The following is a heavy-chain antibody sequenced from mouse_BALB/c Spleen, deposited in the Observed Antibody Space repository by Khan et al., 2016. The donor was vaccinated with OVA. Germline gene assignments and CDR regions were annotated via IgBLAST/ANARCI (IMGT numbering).Heavy chain of an antibody. J-gene: IGHJ3*01. CDR2: INPSNGYT. D-gene: IGHD2-14*01. V-gene: IGHV1-4*01. Sequence: QVQLKQSGAELARPGASVKMSCKASGYTFTSYTIHWIKKRPGQGLEWIGYINPSNGYTNYNQKFKDKATLTTDKSSTTAYLQLSSLTSDDSAVYNSVRDGAYHRNDGRVANWGQGTLVTVSA. CDR1: GYTFTSYT. CDR3: VRDGAYHRNDGRVAN.